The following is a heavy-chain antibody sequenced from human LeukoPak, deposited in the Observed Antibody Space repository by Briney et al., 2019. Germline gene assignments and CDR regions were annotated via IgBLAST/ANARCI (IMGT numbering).Heavy chain of an antibody. J-gene: IGHJ4*02. D-gene: IGHD1-26*01. CDR3: ARGQGGQYSGRKGYYFDY. Sequence: AGGSLRLSCAASGFTFDDYAMHWVRQAPGKGLEWVAVISYDGSNKYYADSVKGRFTISRDNSKNTLYLQMNSLRAEDTAVYYCARGQGGQYSGRKGYYFDYWGQGTLVTVSS. CDR2: ISYDGSNK. CDR1: GFTFDDYA. V-gene: IGHV3-30*04.